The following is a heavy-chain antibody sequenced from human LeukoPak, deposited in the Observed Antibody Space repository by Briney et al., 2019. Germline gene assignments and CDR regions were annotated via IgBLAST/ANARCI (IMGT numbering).Heavy chain of an antibody. CDR1: GFTFDDYA. Sequence: SGGSLRLSCAASGFTFDDYAMHWVRQAPGKGLEWVSLISWDGGSTYYADSVKGRFTISRDNSKNSLYLQMNSLRAEDTALYYCAKDMYGRISYYYYGMDVWGQGTTVTVSS. J-gene: IGHJ6*02. CDR3: AKDMYGRISYYYYGMDV. CDR2: ISWDGGST. D-gene: IGHD1-14*01. V-gene: IGHV3-43D*03.